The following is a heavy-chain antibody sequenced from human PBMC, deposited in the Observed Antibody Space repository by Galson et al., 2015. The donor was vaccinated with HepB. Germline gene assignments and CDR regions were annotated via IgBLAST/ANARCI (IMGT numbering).Heavy chain of an antibody. Sequence: SLRLSCAASGFTFSSYAMSWVRQAPGKGLEWVSAISGSGGSTYYADSVKGRFTISRDNSKNTLYLQMNSLRAEDTAVYYCAKDRVRYYSSGRRLDYWGQGTLVTVSS. V-gene: IGHV3-23*01. J-gene: IGHJ4*02. CDR3: AKDRVRYYSSGRRLDY. D-gene: IGHD3-10*01. CDR1: GFTFSSYA. CDR2: ISGSGGST.